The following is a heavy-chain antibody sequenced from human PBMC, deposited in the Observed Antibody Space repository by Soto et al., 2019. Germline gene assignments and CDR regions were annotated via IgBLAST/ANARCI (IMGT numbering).Heavy chain of an antibody. CDR2: INIVGGNT. V-gene: IGHV3-23*02. Sequence: VQLLESGGGLVQPGGSLRLSCAASGFTFSNYAMSWVRQAPGKALEWVSSINIVGGNTNYEESVRGRFTMSIDDSQKKVFLQMNSLRAEDTAIYYCTKNYYFDSWGQGTLITVSS. CDR1: GFTFSNYA. CDR3: TKNYYFDS. J-gene: IGHJ4*02.